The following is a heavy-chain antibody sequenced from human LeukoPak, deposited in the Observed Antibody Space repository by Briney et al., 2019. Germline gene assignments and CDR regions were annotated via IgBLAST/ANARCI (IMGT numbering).Heavy chain of an antibody. D-gene: IGHD5-12*01. CDR1: GGTFSTFA. V-gene: IGHV1-69*13. J-gene: IGHJ4*02. CDR2: IIPIFGTT. Sequence: GASVKVSCKASGGTFSTFAISWVRQAPGQGLEWMGGIIPIFGTTDYAQKFQGGVTVTADESTTTTYMELSSLRAEDTAVYYCARVSHKYTGYQYYFDYWGQETLVTVSS. CDR3: ARVSHKYTGYQYYFDY.